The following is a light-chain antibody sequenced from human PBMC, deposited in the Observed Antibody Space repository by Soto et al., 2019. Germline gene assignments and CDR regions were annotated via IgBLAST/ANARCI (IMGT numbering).Light chain of an antibody. CDR3: ASYTISSTLV. J-gene: IGLJ2*01. CDR1: SSDVGAYNF. CDR2: DVS. V-gene: IGLV2-14*03. Sequence: QSALTQPASVSGSPGQSVTISCTGTSSDVGAYNFVSWYQHHPGKAPKLMIYDVSDRPSGVSNRFSGYKSGNTASLTISGLQAEDEADYYCASYTISSTLVFGGGTKLTVL.